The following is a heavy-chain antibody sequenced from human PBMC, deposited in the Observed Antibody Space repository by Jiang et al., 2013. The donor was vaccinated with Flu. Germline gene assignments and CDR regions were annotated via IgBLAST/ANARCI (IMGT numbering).Heavy chain of an antibody. V-gene: IGHV3-15*01. CDR3: TTVPPRRTRQYYFDY. CDR1: GFTFSNAW. D-gene: IGHD1-14*01. Sequence: RLSCAASGFTFSNAWDELGPARLQGRGWEWVGRIKSKTDGGTTDYAAPVKGRFTISRDDSKNTLYLQMNSLKTEDTAVYYCTTVPPRRTRQYYFDYWGQGTLVTVSS. CDR2: IKSKTDGGTT. J-gene: IGHJ4*02.